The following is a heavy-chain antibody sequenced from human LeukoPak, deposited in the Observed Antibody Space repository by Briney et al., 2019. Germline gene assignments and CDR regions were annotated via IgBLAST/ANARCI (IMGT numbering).Heavy chain of an antibody. CDR1: GFTFSSYG. V-gene: IGHV3-30*18. D-gene: IGHD3-9*01. J-gene: IGHJ4*02. Sequence: SGGSLRLSCAASGFTFSSYGMHWVRQAPGKGLEWVAVISYDGSNKYYADSVKGRFTISSDNSKNTLYLQMNSLRAEDTAVYYCAKETHVLRYFDWLSYDYWGQGTLVTVSS. CDR2: ISYDGSNK. CDR3: AKETHVLRYFDWLSYDY.